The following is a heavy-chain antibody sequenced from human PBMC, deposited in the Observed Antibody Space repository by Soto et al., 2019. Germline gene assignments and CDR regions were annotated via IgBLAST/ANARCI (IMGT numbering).Heavy chain of an antibody. CDR3: ARERPDGARLDP. V-gene: IGHV4-30-4*01. D-gene: IGHD6-6*01. CDR1: GGSISSGYYY. CDR2: IYHSGST. J-gene: IGHJ5*02. Sequence: SETLSLTCTFSGGSISSGYYYLSWLRQPPGKGLEWIGYIYHSGSTYYNPSLKSRVTISVDTSKNQFSLKLSSVSAADTAVYYCARERPDGARLDPWGQGTLVTVSS.